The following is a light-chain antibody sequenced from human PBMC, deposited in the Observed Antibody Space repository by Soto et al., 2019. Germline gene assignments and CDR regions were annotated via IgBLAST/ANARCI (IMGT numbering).Light chain of an antibody. J-gene: IGKJ4*01. Sequence: EIVLTQSPGTLPLSPGERATLSCRASQSVISSYLAWYQQKPGQAPRLLIYGASSSATGIPDRFSGSGSGTDFTLNISRLEHEDFAEYYCQRYGSSLTFGGGTKMEI. CDR2: GAS. CDR1: QSVISSY. CDR3: QRYGSSLT. V-gene: IGKV3-20*01.